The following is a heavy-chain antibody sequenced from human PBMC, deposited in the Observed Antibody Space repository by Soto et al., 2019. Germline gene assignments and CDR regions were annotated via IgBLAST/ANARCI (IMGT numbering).Heavy chain of an antibody. D-gene: IGHD1-1*01. V-gene: IGHV3-74*01. CDR3: ARVPRGTPGVMDV. CDR1: GFTFDDYA. CDR2: INSDGSST. Sequence: GGSLRLSCAASGFTFDDYAMYWVRQGPGKGLEWVSRINSDGSSTSYADSVKGRFTISRDNAKNTLYLQMNSLRAEDTAVYYCARVPRGTPGVMDVCGQGTSVTVSS. J-gene: IGHJ6*02.